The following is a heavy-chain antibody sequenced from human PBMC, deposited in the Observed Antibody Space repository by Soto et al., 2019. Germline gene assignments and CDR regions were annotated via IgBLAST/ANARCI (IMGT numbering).Heavy chain of an antibody. Sequence: GASVKVSCKASGYTFTSYYMHWVRQAPGQGLEWMGIINPSGGSTSYAQKFQGRVTMTRDTSTSTVYMELSSLRSEETAVYYCARASQSHTAMVRGLDYYYGMDVWGQGTTVTVSS. D-gene: IGHD5-18*01. V-gene: IGHV1-46*01. J-gene: IGHJ6*02. CDR2: INPSGGST. CDR3: ARASQSHTAMVRGLDYYYGMDV. CDR1: GYTFTSYY.